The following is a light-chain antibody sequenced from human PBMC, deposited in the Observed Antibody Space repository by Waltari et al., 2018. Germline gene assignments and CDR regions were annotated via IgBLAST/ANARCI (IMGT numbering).Light chain of an antibody. V-gene: IGKV1-5*03. CDR3: QQFESYPVT. J-gene: IGKJ4*01. CDR2: KAS. Sequence: DIQMTQSPSTLSASVGDRVTIPCRASQSIGTRLAWYQQKPGKAPKYLIYKASILESGVPPRFSGSGSGTELTLTISSLQPDDVATYYCQQFESYPVTFGGGTKVEI. CDR1: QSIGTR.